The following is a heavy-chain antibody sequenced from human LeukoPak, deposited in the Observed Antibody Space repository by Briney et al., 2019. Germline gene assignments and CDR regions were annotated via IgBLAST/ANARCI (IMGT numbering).Heavy chain of an antibody. J-gene: IGHJ4*02. CDR1: GYTFTSYD. D-gene: IGHD3-10*01. V-gene: IGHV1-8*01. CDR3: ARGHPYYYGSGYTNDY. Sequence: ASVKVSCKASGYTFTSYDINWVRQAPGQGLEWMGWMNPNSGNTGYAQKFQGRVTMTRNTSISTAYMELSSLRSEDTAVYYCARGHPYYYGSGYTNDYWGQGTLVTVSS. CDR2: MNPNSGNT.